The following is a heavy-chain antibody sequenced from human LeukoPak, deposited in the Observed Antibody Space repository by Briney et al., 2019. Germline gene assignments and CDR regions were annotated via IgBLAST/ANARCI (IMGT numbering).Heavy chain of an antibody. CDR1: GFIFSSYM. CDR3: AGRGAHDY. J-gene: IGHJ4*02. V-gene: IGHV3-7*01. D-gene: IGHD1-26*01. CDR2: IKQDGGEK. Sequence: GGSLRLSCAASGFIFSSYMLSWGRQAPGKGLEWVANIKQDGGEKYYVDSVKGRFTISRENAKNSLYLQMNSLRAEDTAVYYCAGRGAHDYWGQGTLVTVSS.